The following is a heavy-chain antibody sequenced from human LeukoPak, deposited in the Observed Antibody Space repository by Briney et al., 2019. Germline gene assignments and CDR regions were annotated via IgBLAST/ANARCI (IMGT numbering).Heavy chain of an antibody. CDR2: ITSNGGTT. CDR3: VRYYYDSSGYQRYFDH. CDR1: GFTFSSYV. Sequence: GGSLRLSCSASGFTFSSYVMHWVRQAPGKGLEYVSAITSNGGTTYYADSVKGGFTISRDNSKNTLYLQMSSLRAEDTAVFYCVRYYYDSSGYQRYFDHWGQGTLVTVSS. D-gene: IGHD3-22*01. J-gene: IGHJ4*02. V-gene: IGHV3-64D*09.